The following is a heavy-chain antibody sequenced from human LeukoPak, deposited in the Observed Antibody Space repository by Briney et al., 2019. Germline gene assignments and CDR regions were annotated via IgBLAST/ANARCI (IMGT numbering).Heavy chain of an antibody. V-gene: IGHV3-48*01. CDR1: GFTFSGYS. CDR3: ARARGYSYGYSDY. D-gene: IGHD5-18*01. Sequence: PGGSLRLSCAASGFTFSGYSMSWVRQAPGKGLEWVSYIGSNSSSIYYADSVKGRFTISRDNAKKSLYLQMNNLRAEDTAVYYCARARGYSYGYSDYWGRGTLVTVSS. CDR2: IGSNSSSI. J-gene: IGHJ4*02.